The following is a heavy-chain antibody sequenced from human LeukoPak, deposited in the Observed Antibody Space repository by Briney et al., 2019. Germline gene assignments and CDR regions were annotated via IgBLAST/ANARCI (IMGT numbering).Heavy chain of an antibody. V-gene: IGHV3-64D*09. CDR3: VKRGPGNCYTH. CDR1: GFTFTTSP. D-gene: IGHD3-10*01. Sequence: QPGGSLRLSCSASGFTFTTSPMPWVRQAPGKGLEYVSAITGDGSNTYYTDSEKGRFTISRDNSKNTLYLQMSSLRSEDTAVYYCVKRGPGNCYTHWGQGTLVTVSS. J-gene: IGHJ4*02. CDR2: ITGDGSNT.